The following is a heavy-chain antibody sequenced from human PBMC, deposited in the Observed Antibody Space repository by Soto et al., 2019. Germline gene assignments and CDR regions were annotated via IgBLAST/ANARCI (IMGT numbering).Heavy chain of an antibody. D-gene: IGHD3-3*01. CDR3: ARAVIFVKSNYMDV. CDR2: IGTAGDT. CDR1: GFTFSSYD. V-gene: IGHV3-13*01. Sequence: GGSLRLSCAASGFTFSSYDMHWVRQAPGKGLEWVSAIGTAGDTYYPGSVKGRFTISRENAKNSLYLQMNSLRAEDTAVYYCARAVIFVKSNYMDVWGQGTTVTVSS. J-gene: IGHJ6*02.